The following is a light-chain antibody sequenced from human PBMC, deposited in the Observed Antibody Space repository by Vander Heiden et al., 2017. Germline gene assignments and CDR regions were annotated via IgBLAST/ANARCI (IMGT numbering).Light chain of an antibody. CDR3: QQYNSYSRT. CDR1: QSISSW. J-gene: IGKJ1*01. V-gene: IGKV1-5*03. Sequence: DIQMTQSPSTLSASVGDRVTITCRASQSISSWLAWYQQKPGKAPKRLIYKASSLESGVPSRFSGSGSGTECTLTISSLQPDDFATYYCQQYNSYSRTFGQGTKVEIK. CDR2: KAS.